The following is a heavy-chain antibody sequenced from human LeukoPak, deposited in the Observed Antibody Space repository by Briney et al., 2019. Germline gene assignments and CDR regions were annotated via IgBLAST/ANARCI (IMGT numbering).Heavy chain of an antibody. CDR1: GYTFTSYA. CDR2: INTNTGNP. Sequence: ASVKVSCKASGYTFTSYAMNWVRQAPGQGLEWMGWINTNTGNPTYAQGFTGRFVFSLDTSVSTAYLQISSLKAEDTAVYYCARDPLPYYYGSGSYPDYWGQGTLVTVSS. V-gene: IGHV7-4-1*02. D-gene: IGHD3-10*01. J-gene: IGHJ4*02. CDR3: ARDPLPYYYGSGSYPDY.